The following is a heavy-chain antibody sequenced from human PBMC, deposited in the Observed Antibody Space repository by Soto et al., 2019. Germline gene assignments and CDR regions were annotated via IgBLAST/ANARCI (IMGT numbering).Heavy chain of an antibody. CDR3: ASDLLQLSRSEYYYYDY. CDR2: TYYRSKWYN. D-gene: IGHD3-16*01. CDR1: GDSVSSNSAA. Sequence: PSQTLSLTCAISGDSVSSNSAAWNWIRQSQTRGLEWLGRTYYRSKWYNDYAVSVKSRITINPDTSKNQFSLQLNSVTPEDTAVYYCASDLLQLSRSEYYYYDYWGHGTLDPVSS. V-gene: IGHV6-1*01. J-gene: IGHJ4*01.